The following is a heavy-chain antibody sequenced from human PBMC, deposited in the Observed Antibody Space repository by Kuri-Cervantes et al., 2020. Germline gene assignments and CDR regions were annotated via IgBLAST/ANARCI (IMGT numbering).Heavy chain of an antibody. Sequence: GGSLRLSCAASGFTFSSYGMHWVRQAPGKGLEWVAVIWYDGSNKYYADSVKGRFTISRDNSKNTLYLQMNSLRAEDTAVYYCARVGTGTSWSYFDYWGQGTLVTVSS. V-gene: IGHV3-33*01. CDR3: ARVGTGTSWSYFDY. CDR2: IWYDGSNK. J-gene: IGHJ4*02. D-gene: IGHD1-7*01. CDR1: GFTFSSYG.